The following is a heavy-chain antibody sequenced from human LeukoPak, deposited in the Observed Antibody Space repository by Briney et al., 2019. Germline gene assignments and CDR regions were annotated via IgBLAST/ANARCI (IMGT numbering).Heavy chain of an antibody. D-gene: IGHD3-22*01. Sequence: GGSLRLSCAASGFIFQNYGMSWVRQAPGKGLEWTSSISGSGPSTEYADSVKGRFTISRDRAKNTLYLQMSNLRVEDTAVYYCARLPTFYFDSSHYHYDFWGQGTLVTVSS. CDR2: ISGSGPST. J-gene: IGHJ4*02. CDR1: GFIFQNYG. V-gene: IGHV3-23*01. CDR3: ARLPTFYFDSSHYHYDF.